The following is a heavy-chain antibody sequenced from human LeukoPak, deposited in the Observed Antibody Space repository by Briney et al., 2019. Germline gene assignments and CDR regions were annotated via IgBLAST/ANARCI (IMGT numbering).Heavy chain of an antibody. J-gene: IGHJ3*02. CDR3: ARDGNTYYYGSGSSDAFDI. Sequence: ASVKVSCKASGYTFTGYYMHWVRQAPGQGLEWVGWINPNSGDTNYAQKFQGRVTMTRDTSISTAYMELSRLRSDDTAVYYCARDGNTYYYGSGSSDAFDIWGQGTMVTVPS. CDR1: GYTFTGYY. CDR2: INPNSGDT. D-gene: IGHD3-10*01. V-gene: IGHV1-2*02.